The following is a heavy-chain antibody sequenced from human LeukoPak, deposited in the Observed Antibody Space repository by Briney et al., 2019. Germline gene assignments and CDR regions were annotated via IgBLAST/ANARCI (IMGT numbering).Heavy chain of an antibody. CDR2: INPSGGST. V-gene: IGHV1-46*01. CDR1: GYTFTSYG. J-gene: IGHJ4*02. CDR3: ARGGAAGIFDY. Sequence: ASVKVSCKASGYTFTSYGISWVRQAPGQGLEWMGIINPSGGSTSYAQKFQGRVTMTRGTSTSTVYMELSSLRSEDTAVYYCARGGAAGIFDYWGQGTLVTVSS. D-gene: IGHD6-13*01.